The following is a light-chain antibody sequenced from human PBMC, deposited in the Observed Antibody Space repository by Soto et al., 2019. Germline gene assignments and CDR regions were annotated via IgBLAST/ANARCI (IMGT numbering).Light chain of an antibody. Sequence: DIQMTQSPSSLSASVGDRVTVSCRASQRIGTYLNWYQQRPCKAPTLLIYHVSTLQPGVPSRFSGSGSGTDFTLSISGLQPEDFATYYCQQSSTTVYTFGQGTKLEIK. CDR3: QQSSTTVYT. V-gene: IGKV1-39*01. CDR1: QRIGTY. CDR2: HVS. J-gene: IGKJ2*01.